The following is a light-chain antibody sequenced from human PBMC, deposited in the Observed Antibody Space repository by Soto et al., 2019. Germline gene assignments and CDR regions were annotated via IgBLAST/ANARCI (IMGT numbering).Light chain of an antibody. V-gene: IGKV3-15*01. J-gene: IGKJ1*01. CDR2: GAS. CDR3: QQYNNLRT. CDR1: QSVSSN. Sequence: IVMRQSPATVSVSPGERDTLSCWASQSVSSNLAWYQQKPGQAPRLLIYGASTRATGIPARFSGSGSGTEFTLTISSLQSEDFAVYYCQQYNNLRTFGQGTKVEIK.